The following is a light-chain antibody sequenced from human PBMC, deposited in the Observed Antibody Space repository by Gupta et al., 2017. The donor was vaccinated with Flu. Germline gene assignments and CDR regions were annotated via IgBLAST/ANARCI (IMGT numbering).Light chain of an antibody. Sequence: DIVMTQSPLSLPVTPGEPASISCNSSQSLLDTNGYNYLDWYLQKPGQSPQLLIYLGSNRASGVPDRFSGSGSGTGFTLKISRVDAEDVGVYYCRQALQTPLTFGGGTKVQIK. V-gene: IGKV2-28*01. CDR1: QSLLDTNGYNY. J-gene: IGKJ4*01. CDR3: RQALQTPLT. CDR2: LGS.